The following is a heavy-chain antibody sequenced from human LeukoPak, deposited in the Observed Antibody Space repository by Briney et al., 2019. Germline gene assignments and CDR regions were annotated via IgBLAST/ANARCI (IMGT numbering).Heavy chain of an antibody. CDR2: INPSGGST. V-gene: IGHV1-46*01. Sequence: ASVTVSCKASGYTFTSYYMHWVRQAPGQGLEWMGIINPSGGSTSYAQKFQGRVTMTRDTSISTAYMELSRLRSDDTAVYYCARDALTARPYWFDPWGQGTLVTVSS. CDR1: GYTFTSYY. D-gene: IGHD6-6*01. J-gene: IGHJ5*02. CDR3: ARDALTARPYWFDP.